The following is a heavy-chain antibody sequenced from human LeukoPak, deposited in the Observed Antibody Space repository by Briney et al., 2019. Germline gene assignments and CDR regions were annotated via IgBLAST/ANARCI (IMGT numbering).Heavy chain of an antibody. CDR2: IYPADSDI. CDR1: GYSFTSYW. J-gene: IGHJ4*02. CDR3: ARGNSYGYRRFDY. V-gene: IGHV5-51*01. D-gene: IGHD5-18*01. Sequence: GESLKMSCKGSGYSFTSYWIGWVRQMPGKGLEWMGIIYPADSDIRYSPSFEGQVTISADKSITTAYLQWSGLTASGTAMYYCARGNSYGYRRFDYWGQGTLVTVSS.